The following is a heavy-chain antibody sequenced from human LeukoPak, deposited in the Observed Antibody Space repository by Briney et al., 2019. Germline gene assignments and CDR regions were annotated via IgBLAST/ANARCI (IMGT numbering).Heavy chain of an antibody. CDR2: IRYDGSNK. D-gene: IGHD3-3*01. CDR1: GFTFSSYG. CDR3: ARAGDFWSGNNWFDP. J-gene: IGHJ5*02. Sequence: GGSLRLSCAASGFTFSSYGMHWVRQAPGKGLEWVAFIRYDGSNKYYADSVKGRFTISRDNSKNTLYLQTNSLRAEDTAVYYCARAGDFWSGNNWFDPWGQGTLVTVSP. V-gene: IGHV3-30*02.